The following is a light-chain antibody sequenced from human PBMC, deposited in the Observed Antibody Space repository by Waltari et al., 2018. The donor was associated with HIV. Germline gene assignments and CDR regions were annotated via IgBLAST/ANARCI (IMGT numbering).Light chain of an antibody. J-gene: IGLJ3*02. CDR2: SNH. CDR1: NSNIGSNT. V-gene: IGLV1-44*01. CDR3: AAWDDSLNGPVV. Sequence: QSVLTQPPSASGTPGQRVTISCSGSNSNIGSNTLNWYQQFPGTAPKLLIYSNHERPSGVPDRFSGSKSGTSASLAISGLQSEDEADYYCAAWDDSLNGPVVFGGGTKLTVL.